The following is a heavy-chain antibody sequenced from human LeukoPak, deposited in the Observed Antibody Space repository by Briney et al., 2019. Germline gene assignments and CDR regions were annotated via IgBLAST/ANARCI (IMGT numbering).Heavy chain of an antibody. CDR1: EFTLNIYW. J-gene: IGHJ3*02. CDR3: ARDLDIEVVATTSWYDAFDI. V-gene: IGHV3-7*01. Sequence: GGSLRLSCAASEFTLNIYWMTWVRQAPGKGLEWVANINPDGSVKNYVDSVKSRFTISRDNADNSLYLQMNNLRVEDTAMYYCARDLDIEVVATTSWYDAFDIWGQGTKVTVSS. D-gene: IGHD2-2*01. CDR2: INPDGSVK.